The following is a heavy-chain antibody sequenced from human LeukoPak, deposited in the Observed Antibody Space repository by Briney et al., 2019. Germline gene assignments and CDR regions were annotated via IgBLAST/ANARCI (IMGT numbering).Heavy chain of an antibody. V-gene: IGHV3-23*01. CDR3: GTSRWSGSVDS. Sequence: QTGGSLRLSCAASGFTFSSYGMSWVRQAPGKGLEWVSAISGSGGSTYYADSVKGRFTISRHNAKNTVYLQMDRLRADDTAVYYCGTSRWSGSVDSWGQGTLVTVPS. J-gene: IGHJ5*01. CDR2: ISGSGGST. D-gene: IGHD3-3*01. CDR1: GFTFSSYG.